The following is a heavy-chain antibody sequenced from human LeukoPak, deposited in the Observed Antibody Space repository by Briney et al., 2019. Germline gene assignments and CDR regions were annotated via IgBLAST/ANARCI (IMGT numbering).Heavy chain of an antibody. Sequence: SETLSLTCSVSGGSITSGSFYWSWIRQPAGKRLEWIGRVSNNGNTNYNRSLKSRVTISVDTSKNQFFLTLTSVTAADTALYYCSKSAVAGPFAYWGQGSLVTVPS. V-gene: IGHV4-61*02. CDR1: GGSITSGSFY. J-gene: IGHJ4*02. CDR2: VSNNGNT. CDR3: SKSAVAGPFAY. D-gene: IGHD6-19*01.